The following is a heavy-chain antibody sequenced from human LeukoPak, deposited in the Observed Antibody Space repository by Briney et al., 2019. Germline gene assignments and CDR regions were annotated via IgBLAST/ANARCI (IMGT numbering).Heavy chain of an antibody. CDR3: ATSSHGDCSGGSCYYFDY. D-gene: IGHD2-15*01. J-gene: IGHJ4*02. V-gene: IGHV3-21*01. CDR2: INSGSTYI. Sequence: GGCLRLSCAGSGFTFRSYSMNWVRQAPGKGLEWVSSINSGSTYIYRADSLKGRFTTSRDNAKNSLYLQMNSLRAEDTAVYYCATSSHGDCSGGSCYYFDYWGQGNPVSVSS. CDR1: GFTFRSYS.